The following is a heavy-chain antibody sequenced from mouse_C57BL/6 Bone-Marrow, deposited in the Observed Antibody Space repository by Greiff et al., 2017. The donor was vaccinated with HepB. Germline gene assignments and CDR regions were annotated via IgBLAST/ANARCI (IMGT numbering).Heavy chain of an antibody. Sequence: EVHLVESGGGLVQPGGSLKLSCAASGFTFSDYYMYWVRQTPEKRLEWVAYISNGGGSTYYPDTVKGRFTISRDNAKNTLYLQMSRLKSEDTAMYYCARHQLRPPWFAYWGQGTLVTVSA. J-gene: IGHJ3*01. CDR2: ISNGGGST. V-gene: IGHV5-12*01. CDR3: ARHQLRPPWFAY. CDR1: GFTFSDYY. D-gene: IGHD3-2*02.